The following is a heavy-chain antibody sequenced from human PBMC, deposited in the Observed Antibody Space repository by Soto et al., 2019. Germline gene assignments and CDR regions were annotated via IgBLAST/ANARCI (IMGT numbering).Heavy chain of an antibody. Sequence: ESGPTLVNPTQTLTLTCTFSGFSLSTSGMCVSWIRQPPGKALEWLALIDWDDDKYYSTSLKTRLTISKDTSKNQVVLTMTNMDPVDTATYYCARSLNWNFGRRYYYYGMDVWGQGTTVTVSS. CDR1: GFSLSTSGMC. CDR3: ARSLNWNFGRRYYYYGMDV. CDR2: IDWDDDK. V-gene: IGHV2-70*01. D-gene: IGHD1-1*01. J-gene: IGHJ6*02.